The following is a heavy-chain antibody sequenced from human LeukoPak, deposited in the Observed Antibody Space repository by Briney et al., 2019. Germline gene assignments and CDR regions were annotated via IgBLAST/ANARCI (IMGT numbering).Heavy chain of an antibody. V-gene: IGHV4-39*01. J-gene: IGHJ6*02. CDR1: GGSISSSSYY. CDR3: ARLDCSSISCYDYYYYGMDV. CDR2: IYYSGST. Sequence: SETLSLTCTVSGGSISSSSYYWGWIRQPPGKGLEWIGSIYYSGSTYYNPSLKSRVTISVDTSKNQFSLKLSSVTAADTAVYYCARLDCSSISCYDYYYYGMDVWGQGTTVTVSS. D-gene: IGHD2-2*01.